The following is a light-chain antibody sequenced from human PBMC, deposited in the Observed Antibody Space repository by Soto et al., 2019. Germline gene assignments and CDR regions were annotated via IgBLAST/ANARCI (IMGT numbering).Light chain of an antibody. V-gene: IGLV1-44*01. CDR1: SSNIGTSS. J-gene: IGLJ1*01. CDR2: TTN. Sequence: QSVLTQPHSASGTPGQRVTISCSGSSSNIGTSSVHWFQQLPGTAPKLLISTTNQRPSGVPDRFSGSKSGNTASLTVSGLQAEDEADYYCSSYAGSNNYVFGTGTKLTVL. CDR3: SSYAGSNNYV.